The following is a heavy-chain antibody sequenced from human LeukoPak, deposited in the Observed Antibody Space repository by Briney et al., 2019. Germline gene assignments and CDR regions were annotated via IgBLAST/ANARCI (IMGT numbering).Heavy chain of an antibody. CDR3: AMGYGGNGDY. D-gene: IGHD4-23*01. J-gene: IGHJ4*02. CDR1: GYTFTGYY. Sequence: ASVKVSCKASGYTFTGYYMHWVRQAPGQGLEWMGGFDPEDGETIYAQKFQGRVTMTEDTSTDTAYMELSSLRSEDTAVYYCAMGYGGNGDYWGQGTLVTVSS. CDR2: FDPEDGET. V-gene: IGHV1-24*01.